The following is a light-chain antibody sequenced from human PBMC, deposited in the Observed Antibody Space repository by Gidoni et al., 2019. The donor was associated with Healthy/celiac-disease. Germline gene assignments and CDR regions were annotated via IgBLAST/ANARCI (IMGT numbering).Light chain of an antibody. CDR3: QSYDSSNLNWV. J-gene: IGLJ3*02. Sequence: NFMLTHPHSVSESPGKTVTISCTRSSGSIASNYVQWYQQRPGSAPTTVIYEDNQRPSGVPDRFSGSIDSSSNSASLTISGLKTEDEADYYCQSYDSSNLNWVFGGGTKLTVL. CDR2: EDN. CDR1: SGSIASNY. V-gene: IGLV6-57*04.